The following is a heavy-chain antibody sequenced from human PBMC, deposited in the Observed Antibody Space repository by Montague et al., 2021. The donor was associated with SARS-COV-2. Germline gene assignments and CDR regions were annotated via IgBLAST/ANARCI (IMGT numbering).Heavy chain of an antibody. Sequence: TLSLTCTISGDFVSSEGYYWSCMRPHPGQGLVWIGNIYYSGSSQYTXXLQIPLTISADTSKNPFTLKLTSVTAADTAVYSGAREVMGAVNYYHAIKYGLDVWGQGTTVTVSS. J-gene: IGHJ6*02. V-gene: IGHV4-31*01. D-gene: IGHD3-10*01. CDR1: GDFVSSEGYY. CDR3: AREVMGAVNYYHAIKYGLDV. CDR2: IYYSGSS.